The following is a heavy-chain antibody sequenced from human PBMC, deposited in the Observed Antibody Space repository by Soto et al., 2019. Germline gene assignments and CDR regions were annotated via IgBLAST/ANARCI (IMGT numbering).Heavy chain of an antibody. Sequence: QVQLVESGGGVVQPGRSLRLSCAASGFTFSSYAMHWVRQAPGKGLEWVAVISYDGSNKYYADSVKGRFTISRDNSKNTLYLRMNSLRAEDTAVYYCARDFIVVVPAASDDHIDYWGQGTLVTVSS. J-gene: IGHJ4*02. D-gene: IGHD2-2*01. V-gene: IGHV3-30-3*01. CDR1: GFTFSSYA. CDR3: ARDFIVVVPAASDDHIDY. CDR2: ISYDGSNK.